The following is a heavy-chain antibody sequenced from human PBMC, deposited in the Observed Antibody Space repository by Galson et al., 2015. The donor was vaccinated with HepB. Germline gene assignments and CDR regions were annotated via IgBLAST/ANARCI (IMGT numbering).Heavy chain of an antibody. Sequence: QSGEEVKKPGESLTITCKGSGYSFASYWIGWVRQMPGKGLEWMGIIYPGDSDTRYSPSFQGQVTISADKSISTAYLQWSSLKDADTAMYYCARRLCSGGSCYSGGSWFDPWGQGTLVTGSS. D-gene: IGHD2-15*01. CDR2: IYPGDSDT. CDR3: ARRLCSGGSCYSGGSWFDP. CDR1: GYSFASYW. J-gene: IGHJ5*02. V-gene: IGHV5-51*01.